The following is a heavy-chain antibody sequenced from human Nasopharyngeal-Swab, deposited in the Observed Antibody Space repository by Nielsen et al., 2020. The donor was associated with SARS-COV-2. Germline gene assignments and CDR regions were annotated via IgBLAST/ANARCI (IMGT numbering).Heavy chain of an antibody. Sequence: VRQALGKGLEWVSSISSSSSYIYYADSVKGRFTISRDNAKNSLYLQMNSLRAEDTAVYYCARDSDYYDGVALLWYFDYWGQGTLVTVSS. V-gene: IGHV3-21*01. CDR2: ISSSSSYI. J-gene: IGHJ4*02. D-gene: IGHD3-22*01. CDR3: ARDSDYYDGVALLWYFDY.